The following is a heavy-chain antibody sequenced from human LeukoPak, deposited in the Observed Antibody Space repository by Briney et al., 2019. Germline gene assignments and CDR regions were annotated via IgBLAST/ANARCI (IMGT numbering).Heavy chain of an antibody. V-gene: IGHV3-7*03. CDR3: TTEGVTMVRLAGFDP. D-gene: IGHD3-10*01. CDR2: INPDGSEK. CDR1: GFTFSSDW. Sequence: GGSLRLSCAVSGFTFSSDWMIWVRQAPGKGLEWVANINPDGSEKNYVDSVRGRFTISRDNAKNSLDLQMNSLKTEDTAVYYCTTEGVTMVRLAGFDPWGQGTLVTVSS. J-gene: IGHJ5*02.